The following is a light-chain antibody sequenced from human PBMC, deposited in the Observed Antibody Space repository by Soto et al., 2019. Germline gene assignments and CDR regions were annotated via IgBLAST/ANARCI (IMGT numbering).Light chain of an antibody. J-gene: IGKJ5*01. CDR2: GVF. V-gene: IGKV3-20*01. CDR1: QNINKMY. CDR3: QQYSSSPIT. Sequence: VLTQSPCTLCLSLGESTKLSWRASQNINKMYLAWYQQKPGQAPGLRIYGVFNRATGIPDRFSGGGSGTDFSLTISRLDPEDFAVYYCQQYSSSPITFGQGTRLEIK.